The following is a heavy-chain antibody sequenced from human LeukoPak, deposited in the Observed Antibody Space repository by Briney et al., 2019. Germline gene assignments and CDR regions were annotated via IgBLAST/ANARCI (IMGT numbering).Heavy chain of an antibody. Sequence: PGGSLRLSCAASGFTFSSYAMSWVRQAPGKGLEWVANIKQDGSEKYNVDSVKGRINISRDNVKNAVYLQMNRLRVEDTGIYYCVRGAYYAVYWGQGTLVTVSS. CDR2: IKQDGSEK. J-gene: IGHJ4*02. CDR1: GFTFSSYA. V-gene: IGHV3-7*01. D-gene: IGHD2/OR15-2a*01. CDR3: VRGAYYAVY.